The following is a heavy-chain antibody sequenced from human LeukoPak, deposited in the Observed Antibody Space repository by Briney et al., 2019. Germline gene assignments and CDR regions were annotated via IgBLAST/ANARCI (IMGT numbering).Heavy chain of an antibody. D-gene: IGHD4-17*01. J-gene: IGHJ6*02. Sequence: ASVKVSCKHSGYTFTGYYMHWVRQAPGRGLEWMGCINPNSGGTNYTQKFQGWVTMTRDTSTSTAYMELSRLRSEDTAVYYCARDSWRTTVTPDYSMDAWGQGTTLTASS. CDR1: GYTFTGYY. V-gene: IGHV1-2*04. CDR2: INPNSGGT. CDR3: ARDSWRTTVTPDYSMDA.